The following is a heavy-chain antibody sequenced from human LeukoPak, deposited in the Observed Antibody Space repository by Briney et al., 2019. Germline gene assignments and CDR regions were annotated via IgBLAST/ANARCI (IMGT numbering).Heavy chain of an antibody. CDR1: GFNFSTYA. CDR2: ISYDRSKT. Sequence: PGRSLRLSCAASGFNFSTYAMHWVRQAPGKGLEWVGIISYDRSKTYYADPVKGRFTISRDNAKNSLYLQMNSLRAEDTAVYYCARDPLSSSSFDLWGQGTLVTVSS. CDR3: ARDPLSSSSFDL. D-gene: IGHD6-13*01. J-gene: IGHJ4*02. V-gene: IGHV3-30*04.